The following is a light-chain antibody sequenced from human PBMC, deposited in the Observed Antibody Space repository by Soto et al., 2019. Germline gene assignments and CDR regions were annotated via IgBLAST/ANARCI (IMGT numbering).Light chain of an antibody. CDR1: QNVGTN. V-gene: IGKV3D-15*01. Sequence: IVLTQSAGTLSVSPGERATLSCRASQNVGTNLAWYQQKPGQAPRLLIYDSSTRAAGIPATFSGSGSGTEFTLSISSLQSEDSAVYYCQQYNNWGLSFGGGTKVEIK. J-gene: IGKJ4*01. CDR2: DSS. CDR3: QQYNNWGLS.